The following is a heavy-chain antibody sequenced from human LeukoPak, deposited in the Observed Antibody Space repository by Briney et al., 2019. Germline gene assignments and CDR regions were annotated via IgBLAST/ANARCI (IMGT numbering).Heavy chain of an antibody. CDR1: GGSVSSGSYY. V-gene: IGHV4-39*01. J-gene: IGHJ5*02. CDR2: IYYSGST. CDR3: ARHPTEDYDFWSGQNWFDP. Sequence: SETLSLTCTVSGGSVSSGSYYWGWIRQPPGKGLEWIGSIYYSGSTYYNPSLKSRVTISVDTSKNQFSLKLSSVTAADTAVYYCARHPTEDYDFWSGQNWFDPWGQGTLVTVSS. D-gene: IGHD3-3*01.